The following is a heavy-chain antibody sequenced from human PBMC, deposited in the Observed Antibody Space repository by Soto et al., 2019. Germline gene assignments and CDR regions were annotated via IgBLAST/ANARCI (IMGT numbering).Heavy chain of an antibody. V-gene: IGHV3-73*01. Sequence: VGSLRLSCAASGFTFSGSAMHWVRQASGKGPEWVGRIRSKAKSYATAYAASVKGRFTISRDDSKNTAYLQMNSLKTEGTAVYYCTRLQYYYDSSGYYYVRGFDYWGQGTLVTVSS. D-gene: IGHD3-22*01. CDR3: TRLQYYYDSSGYYYVRGFDY. CDR2: IRSKAKSYAT. J-gene: IGHJ4*02. CDR1: GFTFSGSA.